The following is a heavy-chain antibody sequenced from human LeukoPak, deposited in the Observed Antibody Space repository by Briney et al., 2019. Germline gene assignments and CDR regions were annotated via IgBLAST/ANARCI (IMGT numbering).Heavy chain of an antibody. D-gene: IGHD5-12*01. Sequence: GGSLRLSCAASGFTFSSYSMNWVRQAPGKGLEWVSSISSSSSYIYYADSVKGRFTISRDNAKNSLYLQMNSLRAEDTAVYYCAREISGYDYGGYFDYWGQGTLVTVSS. J-gene: IGHJ4*02. CDR3: AREISGYDYGGYFDY. CDR1: GFTFSSYS. V-gene: IGHV3-21*01. CDR2: ISSSSSYI.